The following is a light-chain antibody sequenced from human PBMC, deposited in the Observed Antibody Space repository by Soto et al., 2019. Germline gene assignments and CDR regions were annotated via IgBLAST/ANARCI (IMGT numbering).Light chain of an antibody. CDR1: QPISRW. J-gene: IGKJ1*01. V-gene: IGKV1-12*01. CDR3: QHTNGFPRG. Sequence: DTQMTQSPSFLSASVGDRVTINCRASQPISRWLAWYQQKPGRAPKLLIYAASTLQSGVPSRFSGSGSGTDFTLTINSLQPEDFATYYCQHTNGFPRGFGQGTEVGV. CDR2: AAS.